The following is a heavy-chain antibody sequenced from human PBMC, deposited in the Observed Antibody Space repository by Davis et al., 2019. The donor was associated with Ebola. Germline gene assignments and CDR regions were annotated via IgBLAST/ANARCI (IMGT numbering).Heavy chain of an antibody. Sequence: SVQVSCKASVGTFSSYAISWVRQAPGQGLEWMGGIIPIFGTANYAQKFQGRVTITADESTSTAYMELSSLRSEETAVYYCAGAGIAPRGYYYYYGMDVWGQGTTVTVSS. V-gene: IGHV1-69*13. CDR3: AGAGIAPRGYYYYYGMDV. CDR2: IIPIFGTA. D-gene: IGHD6-13*01. J-gene: IGHJ6*02. CDR1: VGTFSSYA.